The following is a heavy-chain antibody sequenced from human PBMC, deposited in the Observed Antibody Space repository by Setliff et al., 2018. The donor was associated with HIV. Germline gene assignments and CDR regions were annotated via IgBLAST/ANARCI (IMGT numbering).Heavy chain of an antibody. J-gene: IGHJ3*02. V-gene: IGHV3-53*01. CDR3: AREGLELGVDAFDI. Sequence: GGSLSLSCAASGFTVSSNYMSWVRQAPGKGLEWVSVIYSGGRTYYADSVKGRFTISRDNSKNTLYLQMNRLRAEDTAVYYCAREGLELGVDAFDIWGQGTMVTVSS. CDR1: GFTVSSNY. D-gene: IGHD1-7*01. CDR2: IYSGGRT.